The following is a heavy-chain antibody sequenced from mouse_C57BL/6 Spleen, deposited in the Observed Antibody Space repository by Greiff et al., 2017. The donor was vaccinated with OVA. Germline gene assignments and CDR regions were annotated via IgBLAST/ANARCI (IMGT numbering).Heavy chain of an antibody. CDR3: ARSLYDAMDY. V-gene: IGHV7-3*01. CDR2: IRNKANGYTT. J-gene: IGHJ4*01. CDR1: GFTFTDYY. Sequence: DVHLVESGGGLVQPGGSLSLSCAASGFTFTDYYMSWVRQPPGKALEWLGFIRNKANGYTTEYSASVKGRFTISRDNSQSILYLQMNALRAEDSATYYCARSLYDAMDYWGQGTSVTVSS. D-gene: IGHD2-3*01.